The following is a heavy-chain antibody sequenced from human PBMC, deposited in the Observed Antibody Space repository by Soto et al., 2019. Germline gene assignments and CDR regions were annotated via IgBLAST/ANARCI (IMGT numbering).Heavy chain of an antibody. CDR1: GFRISDYW. J-gene: IGHJ5*02. CDR3: ARSDWFDP. V-gene: IGHV3-74*01. CDR2: IKSDGSVT. Sequence: EVPLVESGGGSVQPGGSLRLSCVASGFRISDYWMSWVRQVPGKGPEWVSRIKSDGSVTSYADSVKGRFSISRDNARNTLYLQMNSLRVEDTAVYHCARSDWFDPWGQGTLVTVSS.